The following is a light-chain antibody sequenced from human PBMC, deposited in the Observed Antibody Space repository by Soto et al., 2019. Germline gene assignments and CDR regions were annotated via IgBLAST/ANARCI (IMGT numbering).Light chain of an antibody. CDR2: GAS. Sequence: EIGLTLSSGALSLPLQKRLTLSCRASQSISSSYLAWYQQRPGQAPRLLIYGASSRATGIPDRFSGSGSGTEFTLTISRLEPEDFAVYYCQQYGSSSWTFGQGTKVDIK. J-gene: IGKJ1*01. CDR3: QQYGSSSWT. V-gene: IGKV3-20*01. CDR1: QSISSSY.